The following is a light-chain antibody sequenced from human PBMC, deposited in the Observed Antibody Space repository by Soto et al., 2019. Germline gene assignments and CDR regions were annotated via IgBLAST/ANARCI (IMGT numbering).Light chain of an antibody. CDR1: QIIRSNY. CDR3: QQYGSSPWT. J-gene: IGKJ1*01. V-gene: IGKV3-20*01. CDR2: GAS. Sequence: ETVLTQSPATLSLSPGERATLSCRASQIIRSNYLAWYRQTPGQAPRLLIYGASNRATGIADRFSGSGSGTDFTLIISRLEPEDFALYFCQQYGSSPWTFGQGTKLEIK.